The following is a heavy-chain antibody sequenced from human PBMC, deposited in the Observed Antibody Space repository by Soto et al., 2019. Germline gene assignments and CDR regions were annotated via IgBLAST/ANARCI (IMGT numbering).Heavy chain of an antibody. J-gene: IGHJ5*02. CDR3: AKLIQHNWFDP. V-gene: IGHV3-23*01. CDR1: GFTFRNYA. CDR2: LSGSGGTT. Sequence: EVQLLESGGGLVQPGGSLRLSCAASGFTFRNYAMSWVRQAPGKGLEWVSGLSGSGGTTYYADSVKGRFTISRDNSKNTLYLQMNSLRAEDTAVYYCAKLIQHNWFDPWGQGTLVTVSS.